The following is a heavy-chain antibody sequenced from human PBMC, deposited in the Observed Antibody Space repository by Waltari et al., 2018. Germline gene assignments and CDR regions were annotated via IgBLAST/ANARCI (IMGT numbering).Heavy chain of an antibody. CDR2: ISWDGGDR. CDR3: ARDDHGQQLAY. CDR1: GFTFEDFT. J-gene: IGHJ1*01. D-gene: IGHD6-13*01. V-gene: IGHV3-43*01. Sequence: EVRLVESGGVGVQPGGSLRLSSAGSGFTFEDFTMHWVRQAPGKGLDVVSYISWDGGDRCYADSVMCRFTISRDNTKNSLYLQMNSLRTDDTALYYCARDDHGQQLAYWGQGTLVTVSS.